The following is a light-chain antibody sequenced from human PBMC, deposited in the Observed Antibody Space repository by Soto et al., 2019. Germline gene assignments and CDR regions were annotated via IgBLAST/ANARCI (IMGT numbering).Light chain of an antibody. V-gene: IGLV2-11*01. CDR1: RSSAGRYDY. CDR3: CSFAGSYSYV. CDR2: EXT. Sequence: QSVLTQDRPVPWSPRYAVTISCPTTRSSAGRYDYFSSYQQLPWKTPKLIVYEXTELPSCVXXRFSGSKSGNTASLTISGLQAEDEADYSCCSFAGSYSYVFGTGTKVTVL. J-gene: IGLJ1*01.